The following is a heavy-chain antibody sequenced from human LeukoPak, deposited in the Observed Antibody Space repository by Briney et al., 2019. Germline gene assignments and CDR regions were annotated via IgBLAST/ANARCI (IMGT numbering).Heavy chain of an antibody. J-gene: IGHJ4*02. D-gene: IGHD5-24*01. Sequence: SETLSLTCTVSGGSISSYYWSWIRQPPGKGLEWIGYIYTSGSTNYNPSLKSRVTISVDTSKNQFSLKLSSVTAADTAVYYCARDGYNPIDYWGQGTLVTVSS. V-gene: IGHV4-4*09. CDR2: IYTSGST. CDR3: ARDGYNPIDY. CDR1: GGSISSYY.